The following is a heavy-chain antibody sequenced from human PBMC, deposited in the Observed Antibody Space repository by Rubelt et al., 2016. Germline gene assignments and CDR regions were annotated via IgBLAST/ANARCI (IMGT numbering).Heavy chain of an antibody. V-gene: IGHV1-18*01. J-gene: IGHJ4*02. CDR1: GYTFTSYG. D-gene: IGHD3-16*02. CDR2: ISAYNGNT. CDR3: ARNLIMITFGGVIVPPDY. Sequence: QVQLVQSGAEVKKPGASVKVSCKASGYTFTSYGISWVRQAPGQGLEWMGWISAYNGNTNYAPKLQGRVTMTTDTSTSTAYMELRSLRSDDTAVYYCARNLIMITFGGVIVPPDYWGQGTLVTVSS.